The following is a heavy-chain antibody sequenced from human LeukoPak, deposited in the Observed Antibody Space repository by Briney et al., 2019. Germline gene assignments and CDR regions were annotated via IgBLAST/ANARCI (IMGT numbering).Heavy chain of an antibody. CDR3: ARGGFSHGFDI. Sequence: GGSLRLSCGASGFTFNSYWFHWVRQAPGKGLVWVSRIDNDGTDTIYADSVKGRFAISRDNAKNTLYLQMGSLRAEDTAVYYCARGGFSHGFDIWGQGTMVTVSS. V-gene: IGHV3-74*01. CDR2: IDNDGTDT. D-gene: IGHD5-12*01. CDR1: GFTFNSYW. J-gene: IGHJ3*02.